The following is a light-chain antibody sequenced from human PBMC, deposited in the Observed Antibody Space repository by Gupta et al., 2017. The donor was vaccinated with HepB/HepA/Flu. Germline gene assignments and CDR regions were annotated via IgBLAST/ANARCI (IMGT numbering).Light chain of an antibody. J-gene: IGKJ3*01. Sequence: DIVMTQSPLSLPVTPGEPASISCRSSQSLLHSNGYNYLDWYLQKPGQSPQLLIYLGSTRASGVPDRFSGSGSGTDFTLKISRVEAEDVGVYYCMQALQTPSTFGHGTKLDIK. CDR1: QSLLHSNGYNY. CDR3: MQALQTPST. V-gene: IGKV2-28*01. CDR2: LGS.